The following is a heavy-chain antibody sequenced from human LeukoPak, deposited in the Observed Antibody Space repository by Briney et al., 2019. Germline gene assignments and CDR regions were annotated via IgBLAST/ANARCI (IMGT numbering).Heavy chain of an antibody. J-gene: IGHJ4*02. V-gene: IGHV1-69*04. CDR3: ASDTLDGYNPIDY. D-gene: IGHD5-24*01. Sequence: SVKVSCKASGGTFSSYAISWVRQAPGQGLEWMGRIIPILGIANYAQKFQGRVTITADKSTSTAYMELSSLRSEDTAVYYCASDTLDGYNPIDYWGQGTLVTVSS. CDR1: GGTFSSYA. CDR2: IIPILGIA.